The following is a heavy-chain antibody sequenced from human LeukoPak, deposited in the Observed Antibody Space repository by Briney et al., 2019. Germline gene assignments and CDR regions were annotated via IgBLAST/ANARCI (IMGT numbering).Heavy chain of an antibody. D-gene: IGHD3-22*01. Sequence: SVKVSCKASGGTFSSYAISWVRQAPGQGLEWMGGIIPIFGTANYAQKFQGRVTITADESTSTAYMELSSLRSEDTAVYYCARGGGSYYYDSSGAFDIWGQGTMVTVSS. V-gene: IGHV1-69*13. CDR1: GGTFSSYA. CDR3: ARGGGSYYYDSSGAFDI. CDR2: IIPIFGTA. J-gene: IGHJ3*02.